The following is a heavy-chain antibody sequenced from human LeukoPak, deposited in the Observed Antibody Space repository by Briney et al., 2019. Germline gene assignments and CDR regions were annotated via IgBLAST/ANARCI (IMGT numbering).Heavy chain of an antibody. CDR2: ISSNGGST. Sequence: SGGSLRLSCSASGFTYSSYAMHWVRQAPGKGLEYVSAISSNGGSTYYADSVKGRFTISRDNSKNTLYLQMSSLRAEDTAVYYCVKGGPNCSGGSCYSGFDYWGQGTLVTVSS. CDR1: GFTYSSYA. V-gene: IGHV3-64D*09. J-gene: IGHJ4*02. CDR3: VKGGPNCSGGSCYSGFDY. D-gene: IGHD2-15*01.